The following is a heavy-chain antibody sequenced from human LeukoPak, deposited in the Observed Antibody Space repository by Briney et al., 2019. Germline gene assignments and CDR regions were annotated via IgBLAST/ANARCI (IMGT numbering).Heavy chain of an antibody. D-gene: IGHD5-24*01. CDR3: AKVEMSTSLGGIDY. Sequence: QAGGSLRLSCAASGFTFSNFGMHWVRQAPGKGLEWVTFIRFDGTNKYYADSVKGRFTISRDNSKNTLYLQMNSLRVEDTAMYYCAKVEMSTSLGGIDYWGQGTLVTVSS. J-gene: IGHJ4*02. V-gene: IGHV3-30*02. CDR1: GFTFSNFG. CDR2: IRFDGTNK.